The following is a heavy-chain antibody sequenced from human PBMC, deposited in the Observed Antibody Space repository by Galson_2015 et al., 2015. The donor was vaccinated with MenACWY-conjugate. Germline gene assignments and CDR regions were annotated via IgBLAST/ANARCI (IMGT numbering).Heavy chain of an antibody. CDR1: GFTLGTYW. V-gene: IGHV3-7*01. D-gene: IGHD6-13*01. CDR2: IKQGRSEK. Sequence: SLRLSCAASGFTLGTYWMSWVRQAPGKGLEWVANIKQGRSEKYYVDSVKGRFAISRDNAKSSLYLQMNSLRAEDTAVYYCARIAAAVTEHYFDYWGQGTLVTVSS. J-gene: IGHJ4*02. CDR3: ARIAAAVTEHYFDY.